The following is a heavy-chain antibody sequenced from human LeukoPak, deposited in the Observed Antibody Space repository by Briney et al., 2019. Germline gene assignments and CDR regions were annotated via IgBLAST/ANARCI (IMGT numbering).Heavy chain of an antibody. J-gene: IGHJ4*02. CDR1: GFTFSAYG. Sequence: GGSLRLSCTASGFTFSAYGMHWVRQAPGKGLEWVSAISGSGGSTYYADSVKGRFTISRDNSKNTLYLQMNSLRAEDTAVYYCATPPIHSSSWYQDDYWGQGTLVTVSS. D-gene: IGHD6-13*01. CDR3: ATPPIHSSSWYQDDY. CDR2: ISGSGGST. V-gene: IGHV3-23*01.